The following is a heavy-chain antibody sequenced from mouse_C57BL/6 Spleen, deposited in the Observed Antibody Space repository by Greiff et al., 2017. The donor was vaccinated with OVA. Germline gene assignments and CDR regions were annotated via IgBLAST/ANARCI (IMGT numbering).Heavy chain of an antibody. V-gene: IGHV1-59*01. J-gene: IGHJ2*01. CDR1: GYTFPSYW. CDR2: IDPSDSYT. D-gene: IGHD2-4*01. CDR3: ASRVYDYGPFDY. Sequence: QVQLQQSGAELVRPGTSVKLSCKASGYTFPSYWMHWVKQRPGQGLEWIGVIDPSDSYTNYNQKFKGKATLTVDTSSSTAYMQLSSRTSADSAVYYWASRVYDYGPFDYWGQGTTLTVSS.